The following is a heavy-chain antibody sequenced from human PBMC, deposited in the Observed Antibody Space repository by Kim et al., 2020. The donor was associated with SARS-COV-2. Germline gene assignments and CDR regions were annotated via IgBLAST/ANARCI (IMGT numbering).Heavy chain of an antibody. Sequence: GGSLRLSCAASGFTFSSYAMHWVRQAPGKGLEWVAVISYDGSNKYYADSVKGRFTISRDNSKNTLYLQMNSLRAEDTAVYYCARGWNYAVFDYWGQGTLVTVSS. CDR2: ISYDGSNK. CDR3: ARGWNYAVFDY. J-gene: IGHJ4*02. D-gene: IGHD1-7*01. CDR1: GFTFSSYA. V-gene: IGHV3-30-3*01.